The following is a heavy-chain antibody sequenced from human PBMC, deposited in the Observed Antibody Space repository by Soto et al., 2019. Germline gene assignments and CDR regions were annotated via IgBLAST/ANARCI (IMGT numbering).Heavy chain of an antibody. V-gene: IGHV3-30-3*01. Sequence: GGSLRLSCAASGFTFSSYAMHWVRQAPGKGLEWVAVISYDGSNKYYADSVKGRFTISRDNSKNTLYLQMNSLRAEDTAVYYCARDPLEYSSSKGLYYYYYGMDVWGQGTTVTVSS. J-gene: IGHJ6*02. D-gene: IGHD6-6*01. CDR3: ARDPLEYSSSKGLYYYYYGMDV. CDR2: ISYDGSNK. CDR1: GFTFSSYA.